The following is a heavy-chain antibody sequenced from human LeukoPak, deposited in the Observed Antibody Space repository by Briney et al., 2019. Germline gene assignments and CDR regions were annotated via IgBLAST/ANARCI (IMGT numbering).Heavy chain of an antibody. CDR1: GFAFNTYW. V-gene: IGHV3-74*01. J-gene: IGHJ4*02. Sequence: GGSLRLASGASGFAFNTYWMHLVRQAPAKTLVCVSRITSDGSDTTYTHSVKGRFTIYRDNAKNTLYLQMNSLSAEDTAMYFCARDRGYTFDYWGQGTLVTVSS. D-gene: IGHD3-22*01. CDR2: ITSDGSDT. CDR3: ARDRGYTFDY.